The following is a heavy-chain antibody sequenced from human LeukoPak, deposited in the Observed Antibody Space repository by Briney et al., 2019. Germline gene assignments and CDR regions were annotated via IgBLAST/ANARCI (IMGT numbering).Heavy chain of an antibody. CDR3: VSYYYDRDGFYTPGY. V-gene: IGHV4-39*01. CDR1: GGSISSSDYY. J-gene: IGHJ4*02. D-gene: IGHD3-22*01. CDR2: IFHSGST. Sequence: SETLSLTCTVSGGSISSSDYYWGWIRQPPGKGLEWIGSIFHSGSTYYNPSLKGRLSISVDTSKNQFSLKLSSVTAADSAVFYCVSYYYDRDGFYTPGYWGQGTLVTVSS.